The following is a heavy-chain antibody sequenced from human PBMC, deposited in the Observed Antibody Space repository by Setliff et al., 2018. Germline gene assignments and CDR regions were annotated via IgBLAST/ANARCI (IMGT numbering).Heavy chain of an antibody. V-gene: IGHV4-38-2*01. J-gene: IGHJ2*01. Sequence: SETLSLTCVVSDFSVSPVYYWGWIRQPPGKGLEWVASIYYSGTTYYNPSFKNRVTMSVDASKSQISLKLDSVTAADTALYYCARTSTARYFDLWGRGTLVTVSS. D-gene: IGHD2-2*01. CDR3: ARTSTARYFDL. CDR2: IYYSGTT. CDR1: DFSVSPVYY.